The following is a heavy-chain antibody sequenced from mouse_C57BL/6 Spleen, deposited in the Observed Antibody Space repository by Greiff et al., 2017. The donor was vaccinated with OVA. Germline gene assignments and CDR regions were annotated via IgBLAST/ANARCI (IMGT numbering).Heavy chain of an antibody. D-gene: IGHD4-1*02. Sequence: EVNVVESGGGLVQPGGSLSLSCAASGFTFTDYYMSWVRQPPGKALEWLGFIRNKANGYTTEYSASVKGRFTISRDNSQSILYLQMNALRAEDSATYYCARSNWEYYFDYWGQGTTLTVSS. CDR3: ARSNWEYYFDY. CDR2: IRNKANGYTT. CDR1: GFTFTDYY. V-gene: IGHV7-3*01. J-gene: IGHJ2*01.